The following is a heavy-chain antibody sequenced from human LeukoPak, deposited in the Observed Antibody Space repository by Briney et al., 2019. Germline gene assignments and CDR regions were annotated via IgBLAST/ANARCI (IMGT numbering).Heavy chain of an antibody. D-gene: IGHD2-21*01. CDR2: ISDSGRTI. CDR1: GFTFSDYY. V-gene: IGHV3-11*04. Sequence: GGSLRLSCAASGFTFSDYYMTWIRRAPGKGLEWVSDISDSGRTIYYTDSVRGRFTISRDNAKNSLYLQMNSLRAEDTAVYYCASLLDSLTGDFDYWGQGTLVTVSS. J-gene: IGHJ4*02. CDR3: ASLLDSLTGDFDY.